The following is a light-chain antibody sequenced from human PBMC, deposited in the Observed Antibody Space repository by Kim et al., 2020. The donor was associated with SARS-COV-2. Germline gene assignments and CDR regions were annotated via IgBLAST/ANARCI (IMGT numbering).Light chain of an antibody. CDR2: DVT. V-gene: IGLV2-14*03. J-gene: IGLJ1*01. CDR1: ISDFGSYDY. CDR3: SSYSTSSTLV. Sequence: QSALTQPASASGSPGQSFTISCTGAISDFGSYDYVSWYQQHPGKAPKRIIYDVTYRPSGVPNHFSGSKSGNTASLTISGLLAEDEADYYCSSYSTSSTLVFGAGTKLTVL.